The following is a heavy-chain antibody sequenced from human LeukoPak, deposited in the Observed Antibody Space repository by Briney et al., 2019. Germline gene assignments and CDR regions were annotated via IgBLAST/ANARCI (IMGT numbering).Heavy chain of an antibody. Sequence: PGESLSLSCAASGFTFSDYYMSWIRQTPGKGLEWVSYISSSGSTIYYADSVKGRFTISRDNAKNSLYLQMNSLRAEDTAVYYCARDLVGYCSSTSCPAFDYWGQGTLVTVSS. CDR3: ARDLVGYCSSTSCPAFDY. CDR1: GFTFSDYY. V-gene: IGHV3-11*04. D-gene: IGHD2-2*01. CDR2: ISSSGSTI. J-gene: IGHJ4*02.